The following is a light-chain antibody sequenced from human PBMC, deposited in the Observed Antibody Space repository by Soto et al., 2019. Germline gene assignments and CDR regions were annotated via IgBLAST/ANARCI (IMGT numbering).Light chain of an antibody. CDR2: AAS. J-gene: IGKJ5*01. Sequence: DIQMTQSPSSLSASVGDRVTITCRASQSISSYLNWYQQKPGKAPKLLIYAASSLQSWVPSRFSGSGSGTDFTLTISSLQPEDFATYYCQQSYSTPRGTFGQGTRLE. CDR1: QSISSY. CDR3: QQSYSTPRGT. V-gene: IGKV1-39*01.